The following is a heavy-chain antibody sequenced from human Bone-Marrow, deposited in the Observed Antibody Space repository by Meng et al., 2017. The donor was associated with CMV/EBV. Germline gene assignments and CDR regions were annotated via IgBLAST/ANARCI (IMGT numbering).Heavy chain of an antibody. V-gene: IGHV4-59*01. D-gene: IGHD1-1*01. CDR3: ARGLGTDAFAI. CDR1: GGSISSYY. J-gene: IGHJ3*02. Sequence: SETLSLTCTVSGGSISSYYWSWIRQPPGKGLEWIGYIYYSGSTNYNPSLKSRVTISVDTSKNQFSLKLSSVTAADTAVYYCARGLGTDAFAIWGQGTRVTGSS. CDR2: IYYSGST.